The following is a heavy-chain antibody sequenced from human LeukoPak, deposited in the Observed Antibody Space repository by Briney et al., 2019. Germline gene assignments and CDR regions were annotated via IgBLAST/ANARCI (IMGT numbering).Heavy chain of an antibody. CDR1: GYTFSNYA. Sequence: VASVKVSCKASGYTFSNYAMNWVRQAPGQGLEWMGWINTYTGNPTYAQGSTGRFVFSLDTSVSTVYLQISSLKAEDTAVYYCARDRDYYGSQNYYYGDYWGQGTLVTVSS. V-gene: IGHV7-4-1*02. CDR3: ARDRDYYGSQNYYYGDY. CDR2: INTYTGNP. D-gene: IGHD3-10*01. J-gene: IGHJ4*02.